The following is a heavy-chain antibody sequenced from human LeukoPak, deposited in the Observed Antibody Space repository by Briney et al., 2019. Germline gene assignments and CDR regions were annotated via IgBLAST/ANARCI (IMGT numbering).Heavy chain of an antibody. V-gene: IGHV4-39*07. CDR1: GFTFSSYW. CDR3: ARPGSSGGFDY. D-gene: IGHD3-22*01. CDR2: IYYSGST. J-gene: IGHJ4*02. Sequence: GSLRLSCAASGFTFSSYWMSWVRQAPGKGLEWIGSIYYSGSTYYNPSLKSRVTISVDTSKNQFSLKLSSVTAADTAVYYCARPGSSGGFDYWGQGTLVTVSS.